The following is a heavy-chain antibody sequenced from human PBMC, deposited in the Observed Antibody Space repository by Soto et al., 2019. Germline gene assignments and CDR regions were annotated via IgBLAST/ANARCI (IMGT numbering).Heavy chain of an antibody. CDR3: ARGRNYYDSSDYYWFDY. D-gene: IGHD3-22*01. CDR1: GFTFSSYT. J-gene: IGHJ4*02. CDR2: ISYDGSNK. Sequence: GGSLRLSCAASGFTFSSYTMHWVRQAPGKGLEWVTVISYDGSNKYYADSVKGRFTISRDNSKNTLYLQMNSLRPEDTAVYYCARGRNYYDSSDYYWFDYWGQGTLVTVSS. V-gene: IGHV3-30-3*01.